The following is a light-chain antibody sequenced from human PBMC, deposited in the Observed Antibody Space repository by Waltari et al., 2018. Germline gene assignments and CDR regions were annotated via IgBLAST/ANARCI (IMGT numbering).Light chain of an antibody. CDR1: QSVTSGY. J-gene: IGKJ2*01. Sequence: EIVLTQSPGTLSLSPGERATLSCRASQSVTSGYLAWYQQKPGQAPRLLIYDVSTMATGIPDRFSGSGSGTDFTLTISRLEPEDFAVYYCQQYGSSPHTFGQGTRLEIK. V-gene: IGKV3-20*01. CDR2: DVS. CDR3: QQYGSSPHT.